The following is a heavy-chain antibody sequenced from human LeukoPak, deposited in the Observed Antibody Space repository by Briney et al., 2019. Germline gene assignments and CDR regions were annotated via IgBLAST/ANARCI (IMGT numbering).Heavy chain of an antibody. CDR2: IYYCGST. V-gene: IGHV4-59*12. D-gene: IGHD3-10*01. CDR3: ARDDVDYYGSGSCFDY. Sequence: SQTLSLTCTVSGDSFSSYYWSWIRQPPGKGLEWIGYIYYCGSTNYNPSLKGRVTISVDTSKNQFSLKVSSETASDTAGYYCARDDVDYYGSGSCFDYWGQGTLVTVSS. J-gene: IGHJ4*02. CDR1: GDSFSSYY.